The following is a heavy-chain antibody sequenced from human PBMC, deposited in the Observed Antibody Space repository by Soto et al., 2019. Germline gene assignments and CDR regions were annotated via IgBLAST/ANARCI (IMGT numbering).Heavy chain of an antibody. V-gene: IGHV4-30-2*01. D-gene: IGHD3-10*01. J-gene: IGHJ4*02. Sequence: QLQLQESGSGLVKPSQTLSLTCAVSGGSISSGGYSWSWIRQPPGKGLEWIGYVYHSGSTYYNPSLKSRVTISVDRSKNQFPLKLRSVTAAATAVYYCARENNVLPGGYFDSWGQGTLVTVSS. CDR3: ARENNVLPGGYFDS. CDR2: VYHSGST. CDR1: GGSISSGGYS.